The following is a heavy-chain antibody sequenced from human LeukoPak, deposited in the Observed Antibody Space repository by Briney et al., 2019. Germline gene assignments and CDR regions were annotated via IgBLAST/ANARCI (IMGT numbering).Heavy chain of an antibody. CDR2: IHYTGST. CDR1: GGSIGSSSSY. D-gene: IGHD1-26*01. V-gene: IGHV4-31*03. Sequence: SQTLSLTCSVFGGSIGSSSSYWSWLRQHPIKGLEWIGYIHYTGSTYYNPSLKSRLTISIDTSKSKFSLELSSVTAADTAVYFCARWGAEIKDAFDIWGQGTVVTVSS. J-gene: IGHJ3*02. CDR3: ARWGAEIKDAFDI.